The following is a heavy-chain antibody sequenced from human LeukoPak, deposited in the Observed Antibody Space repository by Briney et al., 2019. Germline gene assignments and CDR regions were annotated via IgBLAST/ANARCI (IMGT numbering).Heavy chain of an antibody. CDR1: GFTFSSYA. D-gene: IGHD1-26*01. V-gene: IGHV3-23*01. J-gene: IGHJ4*02. Sequence: PGGSLRLSCAASGFTFSSYAMSWVRQAPGKGLEWVSAISGSGGSTYYADSVKGRSTISRDNSKNTLYLQMNSLRAEDTAVYYCAKRGSYRGAFDYWGQGTLVTVSS. CDR3: AKRGSYRGAFDY. CDR2: ISGSGGST.